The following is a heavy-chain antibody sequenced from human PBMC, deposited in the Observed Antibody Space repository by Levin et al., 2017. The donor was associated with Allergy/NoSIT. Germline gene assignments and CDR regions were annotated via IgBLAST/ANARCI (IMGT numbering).Heavy chain of an antibody. Sequence: GGSLRLSCAASGFTFSSYAMSWVRQAPGKGLEWVSTISGSGTTYYADSVKGRFTISRDNSKHTLYLQMNSLRAEDTAVYYCAKNSAYYYDTSGYLNPLDYWGQGTLVTVSS. D-gene: IGHD3-22*01. CDR1: GFTFSSYA. V-gene: IGHV3-23*01. J-gene: IGHJ4*02. CDR3: AKNSAYYYDTSGYLNPLDY. CDR2: ISGSGTT.